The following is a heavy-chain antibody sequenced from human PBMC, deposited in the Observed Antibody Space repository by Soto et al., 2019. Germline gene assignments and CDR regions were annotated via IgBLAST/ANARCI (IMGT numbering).Heavy chain of an antibody. CDR1: GFTFSSYA. CDR3: ARDRRREYSSSWYYYYYGMDV. Sequence: GESLKIFCAASGFTFSSYAMHWVRQAPGKGLEWVAVISYDGSNKYYADSVKGRFTISRDNSKNTLYLQMNSLRAEDTAVYYCARDRRREYSSSWYYYYYGMDVWGQGTTVTVSS. D-gene: IGHD6-13*01. V-gene: IGHV3-30-3*01. J-gene: IGHJ6*02. CDR2: ISYDGSNK.